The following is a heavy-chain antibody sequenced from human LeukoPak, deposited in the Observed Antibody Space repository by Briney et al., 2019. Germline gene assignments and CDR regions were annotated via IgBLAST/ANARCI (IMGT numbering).Heavy chain of an antibody. J-gene: IGHJ6*02. V-gene: IGHV5-51*01. CDR1: GYSFTSYW. Sequence: GESLKISCKGSGYSFTSYWIGWVRQMPGKGLEWMGTIYPGDSDTRYSPSFQGQVTISADKSISTAYLQWSSLKASDTAMYYCARAGSTQPYYYGMDVWGQGTTVTVSS. D-gene: IGHD2-2*01. CDR2: IYPGDSDT. CDR3: ARAGSTQPYYYGMDV.